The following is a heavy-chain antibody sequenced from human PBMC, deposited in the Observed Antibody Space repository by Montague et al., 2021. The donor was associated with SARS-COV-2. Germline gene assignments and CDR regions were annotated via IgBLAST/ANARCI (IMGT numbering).Heavy chain of an antibody. D-gene: IGHD5-24*01. Sequence: SETLSLTCTFSGGSISSCTRRWIRQPPVSGLVWIGYIYYSGSTNYNPSLKSRVTISVDTSKNQFSLKLSSVTAADTAVYYCARVFPRWLQFDPYFDYWGQGTLVTVSS. J-gene: IGHJ4*02. V-gene: IGHV4-59*01. CDR2: IYYSGST. CDR3: ARVFPRWLQFDPYFDY. CDR1: GGSISSCT.